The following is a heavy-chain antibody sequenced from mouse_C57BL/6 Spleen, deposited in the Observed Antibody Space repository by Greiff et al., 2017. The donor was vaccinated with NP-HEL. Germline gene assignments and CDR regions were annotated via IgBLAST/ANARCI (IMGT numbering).Heavy chain of an antibody. J-gene: IGHJ4*01. Sequence: EVKVVESGGGLVQSGRSLRLSCATSGFTFSDFYMEWVRQAPGKGLEWIAASRNKANDYTTEYSASVKGRFIVSRDTSQSILYLQMNALRAEDTAIYYCARDAEVTDYAMDYWGQGTSVTVSS. V-gene: IGHV7-1*01. D-gene: IGHD2-2*01. CDR2: SRNKANDYTT. CDR1: GFTFSDFY. CDR3: ARDAEVTDYAMDY.